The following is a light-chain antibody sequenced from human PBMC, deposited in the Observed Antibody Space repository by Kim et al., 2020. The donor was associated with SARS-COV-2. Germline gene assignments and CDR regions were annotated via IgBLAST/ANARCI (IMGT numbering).Light chain of an antibody. CDR1: QSVLYSSNNKNY. V-gene: IGKV4-1*01. J-gene: IGKJ2*01. CDR3: QQYYSTPYT. Sequence: DTINCKSSQSVLYSSNNKNYVAWYQQKPGQPPKLLIYWASTRESGVPDRFTGSGSGTDFTLTITSLQAEDVAVYYCQQYYSTPYTFGQGTKLEI. CDR2: WAS.